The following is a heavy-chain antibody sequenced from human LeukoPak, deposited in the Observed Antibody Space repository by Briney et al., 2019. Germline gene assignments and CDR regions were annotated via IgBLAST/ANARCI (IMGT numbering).Heavy chain of an antibody. CDR2: IYYSGST. CDR1: GGSISSSSYY. D-gene: IGHD3-22*01. Sequence: SETLSLTCTVSGGSISSSSYYWGWIRQPPGKGLEWIGSIYYSGSTYYNPSLKSRVTISVDTSKDQFSLKLSSVTAADTAVYYCVGDTSGYYYFQQWGQGTLVTVSS. J-gene: IGHJ1*01. CDR3: VGDTSGYYYFQQ. V-gene: IGHV4-39*07.